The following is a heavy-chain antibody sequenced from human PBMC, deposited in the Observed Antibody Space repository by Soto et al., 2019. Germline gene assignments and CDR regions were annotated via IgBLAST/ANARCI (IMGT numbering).Heavy chain of an antibody. V-gene: IGHV1-18*01. CDR1: GYTFTSYA. D-gene: IGHD5-12*01. CDR3: ARGIWVATSASYYFDS. Sequence: ASVKVSCKASGYTFTSYAISWVRQAPGQGLEWMGWISAYNGNTNYAQKLQGRVTMTTDTSTSTAYMELRSLTSEDTAVYYCARGIWVATSASYYFDSWGQGTQVTVSS. J-gene: IGHJ4*02. CDR2: ISAYNGNT.